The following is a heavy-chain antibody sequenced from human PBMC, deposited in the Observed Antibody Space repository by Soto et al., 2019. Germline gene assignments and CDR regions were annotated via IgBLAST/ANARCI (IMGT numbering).Heavy chain of an antibody. D-gene: IGHD3-9*01. CDR2: IIPMTRRT. V-gene: IGHV1-69*01. J-gene: IGHJ4*02. Sequence: QVQLVQSGAEVKKPGSSVKVSCKASGGTFNNYGMGWVRQAPGQGLEWMGGIIPMTRRTNYAQKFQGRVTVTVDASRTTAYMELRGLRSEDTAVYYCASWDYDVLTGYSYDDWGQGTLVTVSS. CDR3: ASWDYDVLTGYSYDD. CDR1: GGTFNNYG.